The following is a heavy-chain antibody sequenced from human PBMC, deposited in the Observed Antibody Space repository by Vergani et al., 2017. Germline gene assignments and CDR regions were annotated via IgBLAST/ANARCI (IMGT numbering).Heavy chain of an antibody. J-gene: IGHJ1*01. CDR1: GFNFRIYG. CDR2: IRYDGSKR. D-gene: IGHD3-22*01. V-gene: IGHV3-30*02. CDR3: TKAGQYDSDNFHDS. Sequence: QVQLVESGGGVVQPGGSLRLSCIASGFNFRIYGMHWVRQAPGKGLEWVAFIRYDGSKRFYGDSVRGRFTSSRDNSQTTVFLQMNSLRADDSAVYYCTKAGQYDSDNFHDSWGQGALVTVSS.